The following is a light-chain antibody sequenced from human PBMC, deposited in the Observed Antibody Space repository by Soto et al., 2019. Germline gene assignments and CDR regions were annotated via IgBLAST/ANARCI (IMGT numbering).Light chain of an antibody. Sequence: EIVLTQSPGTLSLSPGDRATLSCRASQSVRSSFFAWYQQKPGQAPRLLIYDVSVRATGIPDRFSGSGSGTDFTLTINRLEPEDFALYYCQQYENSVMYTFGQGTKLEIK. CDR2: DVS. CDR1: QSVRSSF. CDR3: QQYENSVMYT. J-gene: IGKJ2*01. V-gene: IGKV3-20*01.